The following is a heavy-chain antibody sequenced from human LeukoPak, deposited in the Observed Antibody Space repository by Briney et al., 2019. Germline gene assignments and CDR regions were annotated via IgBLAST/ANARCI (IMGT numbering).Heavy chain of an antibody. V-gene: IGHV3-21*01. CDR2: ISSSSSYI. CDR3: ARAPYYYGSGSYAGTIDY. Sequence: SLRLSCSASGFTFSSYSMNWVRQAPGQGLEWISSISSSSSYIYYADSVKGRFTISRDNAKNSLYLQMNSLRAEDTAVYYCARAPYYYGSGSYAGTIDYWGQGTLVTVSS. J-gene: IGHJ4*02. CDR1: GFTFSSYS. D-gene: IGHD3-10*01.